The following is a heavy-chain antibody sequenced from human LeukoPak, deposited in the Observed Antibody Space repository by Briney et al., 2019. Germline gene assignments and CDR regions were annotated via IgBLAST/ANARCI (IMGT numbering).Heavy chain of an antibody. CDR1: GGSISSSSYY. Sequence: KTSETLSLTCTVSGGSISSSSYYWGWIRQPPGKGLEWIGSIYYSGNTYYNPSLKSRVTISVDTSKNQFSLKLSSVTAADTAVYFCARHGASGSYLYYFDYWGQGTLVTVSS. CDR3: ARHGASGSYLYYFDY. V-gene: IGHV4-39*01. D-gene: IGHD1-26*01. CDR2: IYYSGNT. J-gene: IGHJ4*02.